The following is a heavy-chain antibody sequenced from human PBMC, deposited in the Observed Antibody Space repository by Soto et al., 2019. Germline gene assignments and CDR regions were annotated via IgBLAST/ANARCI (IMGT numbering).Heavy chain of an antibody. Sequence: EVQLVESGGGLVQPGGSLRLSCAASGFTFSNYLMSWVRQAPGKGLEWVANIKQDGSEKYYVASANGRFTISRDNAKNSLYLQMNSLRADDTAVYYCAREKRANGYFDYWGQGTLVTVSS. D-gene: IGHD6-25*01. CDR1: GFTFSNYL. CDR3: AREKRANGYFDY. CDR2: IKQDGSEK. J-gene: IGHJ4*02. V-gene: IGHV3-7*01.